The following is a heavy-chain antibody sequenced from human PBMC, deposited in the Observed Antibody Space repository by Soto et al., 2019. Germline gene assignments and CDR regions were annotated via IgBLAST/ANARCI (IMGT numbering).Heavy chain of an antibody. CDR1: GGSFSGYI. V-gene: IGHV4-34*01. CDR3: ARGLISCSQYSGRWYYFAS. D-gene: IGHD2-15*01. CDR2: INHSGSA. J-gene: IGHJ4*02. Sequence: SETLSLTCDVYGGSFSGYIWTWIRQTPGKGLQWIGQINHSGSANYNPSLKSRVTISVHTSNSQFSLELSSVTAADTAVYYCARGLISCSQYSGRWYYFASCGQGSPVIGSS.